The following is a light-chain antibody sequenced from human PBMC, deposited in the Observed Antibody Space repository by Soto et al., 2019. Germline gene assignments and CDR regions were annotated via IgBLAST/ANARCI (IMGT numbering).Light chain of an antibody. CDR1: RSISDW. J-gene: IGKJ1*01. CDR2: DAS. CDR3: LHYSSHSWT. Sequence: DIQMTQSPSTLSPSVGDRVTITCRASRSISDWLAWYQQKPGKAPKLLIFDASSLKSGVTSRFSGSGSGTEFTLTISGLQPDDVATYYCLHYSSHSWTFGQGTKVEIK. V-gene: IGKV1-5*01.